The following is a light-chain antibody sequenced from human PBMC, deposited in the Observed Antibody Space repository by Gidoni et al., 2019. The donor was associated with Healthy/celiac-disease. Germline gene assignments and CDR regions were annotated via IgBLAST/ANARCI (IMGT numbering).Light chain of an antibody. V-gene: IGKV3-11*01. Sequence: EIVLTQSPATLSLSPGERATLSCRASKSVSSYLAWYQQKPGQAPRLLIYDASNRATGIPARFSGSGSGTDFTLTISSLDPEDFAVYYCQQRSNWPPTLTFGGGTKVEIK. CDR1: KSVSSY. J-gene: IGKJ4*01. CDR2: DAS. CDR3: QQRSNWPPTLT.